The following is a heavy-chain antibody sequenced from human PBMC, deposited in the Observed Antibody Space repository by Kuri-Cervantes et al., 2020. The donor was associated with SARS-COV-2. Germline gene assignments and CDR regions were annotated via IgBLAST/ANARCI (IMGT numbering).Heavy chain of an antibody. Sequence: GGSLRLSCAASGFTFSSYAMSWVRQAPGKGLEWVSAISGSGGSTYYADSLKGRFTISRDNSKNTLYLQMNSLRAEDTAVYYCASAWYDSSGYLDYWGQGTLVTVSS. V-gene: IGHV3-23*01. CDR2: ISGSGGST. CDR1: GFTFSSYA. J-gene: IGHJ4*02. D-gene: IGHD3-22*01. CDR3: ASAWYDSSGYLDY.